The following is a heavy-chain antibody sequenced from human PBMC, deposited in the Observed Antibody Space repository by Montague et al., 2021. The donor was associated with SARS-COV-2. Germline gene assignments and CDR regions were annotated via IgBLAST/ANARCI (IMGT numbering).Heavy chain of an antibody. CDR1: GDSFTSRTYS. D-gene: IGHD2-2*01. V-gene: IGHV4-39*01. CDR3: AKQALTRYCTSTTCFGAAFGI. J-gene: IGHJ3*02. CDR2: MYYNGST. Sequence: SETLSLTCTASGDSFTSRTYSWGWIRQPPGKGLEWIGNMYYNGSTHFNPSLKSRATMSVDTSKNQFSLKLSSVTAADTAVYYCAKQALTRYCTSTTCFGAAFGIWGQGTMVTVSS.